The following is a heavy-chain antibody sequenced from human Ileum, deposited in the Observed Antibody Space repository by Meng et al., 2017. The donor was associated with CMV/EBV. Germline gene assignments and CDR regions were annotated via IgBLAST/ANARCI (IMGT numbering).Heavy chain of an antibody. J-gene: IGHJ2*01. CDR3: AREMRYCSGNTCYTNWYFDL. V-gene: IGHV3-7*01. Sequence: GGSLRLSCAASGFTFSSYWLSWVRQAPGEGLEWVANIKPDGSEYYFADSVRGRFRISRDNAKNSLYLQMYSLGAGDTAVYYCAREMRYCSGNTCYTNWYFDLWGRGTLVTVSS. CDR2: IKPDGSEY. D-gene: IGHD2-15*01. CDR1: GFTFSSYW.